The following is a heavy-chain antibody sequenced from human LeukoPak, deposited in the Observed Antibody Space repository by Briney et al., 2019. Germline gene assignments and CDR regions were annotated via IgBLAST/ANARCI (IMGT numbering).Heavy chain of an antibody. CDR2: INPSGATT. CDR3: AREAAAGTYHFDY. CDR1: GYTFTSYY. V-gene: IGHV1-46*01. J-gene: IGHJ4*02. Sequence: ASVKVSCKASGYTFTSYYMHWVRQAPGQGLEWMGIINPSGATTSSAQKFQGRVTMTRDTSTSTLYMELGSLRSEDTPVYYCAREAAAGTYHFDYWGQGTLVTVSS. D-gene: IGHD6-13*01.